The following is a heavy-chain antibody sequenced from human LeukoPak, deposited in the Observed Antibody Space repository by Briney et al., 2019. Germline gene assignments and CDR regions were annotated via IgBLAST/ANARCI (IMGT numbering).Heavy chain of an antibody. V-gene: IGHV3-9*01. CDR3: AGGDRNGWYFYY. CDR2: ISWNSGSI. Sequence: PGRSLRPSCAASGFTFDDYAMHWVRQAPGKGLEWVSGISWNSGSIGYADSVKGRFTISRDNAKNSLYLQMSSLRAEDTALYLCAGGDRNGWYFYYWGQGTLVTVSS. CDR1: GFTFDDYA. J-gene: IGHJ4*02. D-gene: IGHD6-19*01.